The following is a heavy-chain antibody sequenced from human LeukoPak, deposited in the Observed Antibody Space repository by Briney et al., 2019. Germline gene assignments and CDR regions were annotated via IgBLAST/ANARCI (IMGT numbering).Heavy chain of an antibody. CDR1: GYTFTSYY. V-gene: IGHV1-46*01. D-gene: IGHD4-23*01. CDR3: ATTWGYGGSYFEF. J-gene: IGHJ4*02. Sequence: ASVKVSCKASGYTFTSYYMHWVRQAPGQGLEWMGIINPSGGSTSYAQKFQGRVTMTEDTSTDTAYMELSSLRSEDTAVYYCATTWGYGGSYFEFWGQGTLVTVSS. CDR2: INPSGGST.